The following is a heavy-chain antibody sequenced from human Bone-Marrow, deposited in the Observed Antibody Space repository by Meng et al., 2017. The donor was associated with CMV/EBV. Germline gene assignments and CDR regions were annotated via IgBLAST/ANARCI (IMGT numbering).Heavy chain of an antibody. CDR1: GFTFDDYA. Sequence: GESLKISCAASGFTFDDYAMHWVRQAPGKGLEWVSYISSSSSTIYYADSVKGRFTISRDNAKNSLYLQMNSLRAEDTAVYYCARSIAARRGHLDAFDIWGQGTMVT. D-gene: IGHD6-6*01. J-gene: IGHJ3*02. V-gene: IGHV3-48*04. CDR2: ISSSSSTI. CDR3: ARSIAARRGHLDAFDI.